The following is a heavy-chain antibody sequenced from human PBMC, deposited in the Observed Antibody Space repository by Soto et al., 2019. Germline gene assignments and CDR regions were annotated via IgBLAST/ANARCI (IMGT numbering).Heavy chain of an antibody. CDR1: GFTFSSYS. V-gene: IGHV3-21*01. Sequence: GGSLRLSCAASGFTFSSYSMNWVRQAPGKGLEWVSSISSSSSYIYYADSVKGRFTISRDNAKNSLYLQMNSLRAEDTAVYYCARDEGYCSSTSCYFSPMDVWGKGTTVTVSS. D-gene: IGHD2-2*01. CDR2: ISSSSSYI. CDR3: ARDEGYCSSTSCYFSPMDV. J-gene: IGHJ6*03.